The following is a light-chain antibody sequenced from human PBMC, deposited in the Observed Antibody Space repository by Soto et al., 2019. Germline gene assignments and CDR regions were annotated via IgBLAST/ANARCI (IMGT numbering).Light chain of an antibody. J-gene: IGLJ1*01. CDR1: SSDVGGYNY. CDR3: SSYAASNTRKIV. V-gene: IGLV2-8*01. CDR2: EVT. Sequence: QSALTQPPSASGSPGQSVTISCTGTSSDVGGYNYVSWYQQYPGRAPKLMIYEVTKRPSGVPDRFSGSKSGNTASLTVSGLQAEDEADYYCSSYAASNTRKIVFGTGTKLTVL.